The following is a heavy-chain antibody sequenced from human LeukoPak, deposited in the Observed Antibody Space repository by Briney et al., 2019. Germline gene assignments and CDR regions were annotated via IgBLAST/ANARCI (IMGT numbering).Heavy chain of an antibody. CDR1: GGSISSGDYY. Sequence: PSQTLSLTCTVSGGSISSGDYYWSWIRQPPGKGLEWIGYIYYSGSTYYNPSLKSRVTISVDTSKNQFSLKLSSVTAADTAVYYRARGSPVVTHFDYWGQGTLVTVSS. CDR2: IYYSGST. CDR3: ARGSPVVTHFDY. J-gene: IGHJ4*02. D-gene: IGHD4-23*01. V-gene: IGHV4-30-4*01.